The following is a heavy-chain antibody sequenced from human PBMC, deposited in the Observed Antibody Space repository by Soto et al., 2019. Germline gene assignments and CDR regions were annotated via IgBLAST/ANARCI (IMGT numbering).Heavy chain of an antibody. CDR1: GASVSSKSAA. V-gene: IGHV6-1*01. J-gene: IGHJ6*04. D-gene: IGHD2-2*01. CDR3: GTFLSTTSPDV. Sequence: SQTLSLTCVISGASVSSKSAAWNWIRQSLSRGLEWLGRTYYRSKWYNDYAVSVKSRITINPDTSKNQFSLHLNSVTPEDTAVYYCGTFLSTTSPDVWGEGTTVTVSS. CDR2: TYYRSKWYN.